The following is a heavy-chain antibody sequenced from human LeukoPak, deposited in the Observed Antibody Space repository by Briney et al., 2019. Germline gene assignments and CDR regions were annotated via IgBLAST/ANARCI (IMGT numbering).Heavy chain of an antibody. CDR3: AREADGGNSDAFDI. CDR2: ISYDGSNK. Sequence: PGGSLRLSCAASGFTFSNYALSWVRQAPGKGLEWVAVISYDGSNKYYADSVKGRFTISRDNSKNTLYLQMNSLRAEDTAVYYCAREADGGNSDAFDIWGQGTMVTVSS. J-gene: IGHJ3*02. CDR1: GFTFSNYA. D-gene: IGHD4-23*01. V-gene: IGHV3-30*04.